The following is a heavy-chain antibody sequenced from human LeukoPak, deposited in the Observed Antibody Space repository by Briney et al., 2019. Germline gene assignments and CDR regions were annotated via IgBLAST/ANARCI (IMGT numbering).Heavy chain of an antibody. V-gene: IGHV4-59*08. J-gene: IGHJ3*01. Sequence: PSETLSLTCTVSGASINDHYWSWIRQPPGKGLEWIGYKYYAGSTSTNPSLESRVTISVETSKNQFSLNLYSVTAADTAVYYCARHRFAWYDFDVWGQGTRVTVS. CDR3: ARHRFAWYDFDV. D-gene: IGHD3-9*01. CDR1: GASINDHY. CDR2: KYYAGST.